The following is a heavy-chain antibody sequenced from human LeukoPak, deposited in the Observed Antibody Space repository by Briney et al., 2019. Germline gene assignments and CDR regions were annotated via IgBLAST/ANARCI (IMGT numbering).Heavy chain of an antibody. CDR2: IKQDGSEK. CDR3: ARDRLRYFDL. J-gene: IGHJ4*02. V-gene: IGHV3-7*01. D-gene: IGHD3-9*01. Sequence: GGSLRLSCAASEFTFSDYWMNWVRQAPGKGLEWVATIKQDGSEKYYVDSVKGRFTISRDNAKNSLYLQMNSLRAEDTAVYYCARDRLRYFDLWGQGTLVTVSS. CDR1: EFTFSDYW.